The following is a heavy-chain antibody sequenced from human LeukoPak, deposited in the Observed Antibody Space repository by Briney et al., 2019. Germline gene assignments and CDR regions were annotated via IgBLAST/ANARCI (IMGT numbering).Heavy chain of an antibody. Sequence: SETLSLTCTVSGGSISSYYWSWIRQPPGKGLEWIGYIYYSGNTNYNPSLKSRVTISVDTSKSQFSLKLSSVTAADAAVYYCARVYYSRSYDYWYFDLWGRGTLVTVSS. D-gene: IGHD6-13*01. CDR3: ARVYYSRSYDYWYFDL. CDR2: IYYSGNT. V-gene: IGHV4-59*01. CDR1: GGSISSYY. J-gene: IGHJ2*01.